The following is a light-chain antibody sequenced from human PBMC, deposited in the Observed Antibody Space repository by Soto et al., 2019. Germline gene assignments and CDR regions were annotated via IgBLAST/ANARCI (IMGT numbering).Light chain of an antibody. Sequence: QSALTQPASVSDSPGQSITISCTGTNSDVGGSNFVSWYQQHPGKPPKLIIYDVANRPSGVSNRFSGSKSGSPASLIISRLQTEDEADYYCVSYTSSTTYVFGTGTKLTVL. CDR1: NSDVGGSNF. V-gene: IGLV2-14*03. CDR3: VSYTSSTTYV. J-gene: IGLJ1*01. CDR2: DVA.